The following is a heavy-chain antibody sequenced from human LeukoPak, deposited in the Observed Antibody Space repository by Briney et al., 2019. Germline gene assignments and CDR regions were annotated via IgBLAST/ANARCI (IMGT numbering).Heavy chain of an antibody. V-gene: IGHV4-39*01. CDR3: ARYGYWYFDL. Sequence: SETLSLTCTVSGGSISSSSYYWGWIRQPPGKGLEWIGSIYYSGSTYYNPSLKSRVTISVDTSKNQFSLKLSSVTAADTAVYYCARYGYWYFDLWGRGTLVTVSS. CDR2: IYYSGST. CDR1: GGSISSSSYY. D-gene: IGHD3-10*01. J-gene: IGHJ2*01.